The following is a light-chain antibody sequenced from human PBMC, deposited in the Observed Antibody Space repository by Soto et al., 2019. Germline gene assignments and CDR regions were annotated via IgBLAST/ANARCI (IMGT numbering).Light chain of an antibody. CDR1: SSDVGSYNH. CDR2: EVT. V-gene: IGLV2-14*01. J-gene: IGLJ1*01. Sequence: QSVLTQPASVSGSPGQSITISCTGTSSDVGSYNHVAWYQQHPGKTPKLFIYEVTYRPSGVSHRFSASKSANTASLTISGLQHEEEADYYCISYSCSSKSYVFGTGTKLTVL. CDR3: ISYSCSSKSYV.